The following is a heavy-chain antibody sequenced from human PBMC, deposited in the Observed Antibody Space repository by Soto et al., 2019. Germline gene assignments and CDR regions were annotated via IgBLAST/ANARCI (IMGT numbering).Heavy chain of an antibody. Sequence: QVQLQQSGPGLVKPSQTLSLTCAISGDSVSSNSAAWNWIRQSPSRGLEWLGRTYYRSKWYNDYAVSVKSRITINPDTSKNQFSLQLNSVTPEDTAVYYCARDRAWWGYCSGGSCYSLDYFDYWGQGTLVTVSS. D-gene: IGHD2-15*01. CDR3: ARDRAWWGYCSGGSCYSLDYFDY. CDR1: GDSVSSNSAA. J-gene: IGHJ4*02. CDR2: TYYRSKWYN. V-gene: IGHV6-1*01.